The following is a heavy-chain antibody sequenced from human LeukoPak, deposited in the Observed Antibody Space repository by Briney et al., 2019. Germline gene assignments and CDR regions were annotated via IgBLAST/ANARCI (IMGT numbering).Heavy chain of an antibody. J-gene: IGHJ4*02. CDR3: AKAVAGKNYFDY. D-gene: IGHD6-19*01. CDR2: INPSGGST. V-gene: IGHV1-46*01. Sequence: AASVKVSCKAPGYTFTSYYMHWVRQAPGQGLEWMGIINPSGGSTSYAQKFQGRVTMTRDMSTSTVYMELSSLRSEDTAVYYCAKAVAGKNYFDYWGQGTLVTVSS. CDR1: GYTFTSYY.